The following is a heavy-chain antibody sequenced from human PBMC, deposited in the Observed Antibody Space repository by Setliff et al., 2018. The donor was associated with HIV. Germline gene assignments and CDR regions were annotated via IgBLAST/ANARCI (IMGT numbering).Heavy chain of an antibody. CDR2: IRYDGSNK. CDR1: GFTFSSYG. V-gene: IGHV3-30*02. D-gene: IGHD2-15*01. CDR3: AGGSGSSCPTTNAFDI. J-gene: IGHJ3*02. Sequence: GGSLRLSCAASGFTFSSYGMHWVRQAPGKGLEWVAFIRYDGSNKYYADSVKGRFTISRDNSKNTLYLQMNSLRAEDTAVYYCAGGSGSSCPTTNAFDIWGQGTMVTVSS.